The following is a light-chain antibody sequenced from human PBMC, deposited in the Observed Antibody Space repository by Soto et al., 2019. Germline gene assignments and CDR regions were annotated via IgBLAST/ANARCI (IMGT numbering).Light chain of an antibody. J-gene: IGKJ1*01. Sequence: EIVLTQSPGTLSLSPGERATLSCRASQNVVSSHLAWFQQKPGQAPRLLISGASTRATGIPDRISGSGSGTDFTLTISRLETEDFAVYYCQQYHGSPWTFGQGTKVDIK. V-gene: IGKV3-20*01. CDR2: GAS. CDR3: QQYHGSPWT. CDR1: QNVVSSH.